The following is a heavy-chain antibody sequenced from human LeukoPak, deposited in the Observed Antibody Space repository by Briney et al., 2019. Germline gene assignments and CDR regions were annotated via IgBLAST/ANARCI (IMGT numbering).Heavy chain of an antibody. J-gene: IGHJ4*02. V-gene: IGHV3-66*01. Sequence: GGSLRLSCAASGFTVNSNYMSWVRQAPGKGLEWVSVIFSGGSTFYADSVKGRFTISRDNAKNTLYLQMNSLRAEDTAVYYCARDDTRHLLAAAGIDYWGQGTLVTVSS. D-gene: IGHD6-13*01. CDR2: IFSGGST. CDR3: ARDDTRHLLAAAGIDY. CDR1: GFTVNSNY.